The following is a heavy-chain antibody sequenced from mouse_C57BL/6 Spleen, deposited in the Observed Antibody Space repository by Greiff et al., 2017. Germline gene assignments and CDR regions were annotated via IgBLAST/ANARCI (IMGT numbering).Heavy chain of an antibody. CDR3: ARNTDGNSTDWYFDV. V-gene: IGHV2-2*01. CDR1: GFSLTSYG. J-gene: IGHJ1*03. CDR2: IWSGGST. Sequence: VQLQQSGPGLVQPSQSLSISCTVSGFSLTSYGVHWVRQSPGKGLAWLGVIWSGGSTDYNAAFISRLSISKDNSKSQVFFKMNSLQADDTAIYSCARNTDGNSTDWYFDVWGTGTTVTVSS. D-gene: IGHD1-1*01.